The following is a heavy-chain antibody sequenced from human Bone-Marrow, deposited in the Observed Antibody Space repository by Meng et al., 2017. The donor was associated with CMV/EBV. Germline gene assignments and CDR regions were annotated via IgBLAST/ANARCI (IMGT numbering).Heavy chain of an antibody. Sequence: SLKISCAASGFTFGDYAMHWVRQAPGKGLEWVSGINWNSGIIVYADSVKGRFTISRDNAKNSLYLQMNSLRGEDMAVYYCARVGVSIPAPIGHYYGMDVWGQGTTVTVSS. D-gene: IGHD2-2*01. J-gene: IGHJ6*02. CDR3: ARVGVSIPAPIGHYYGMDV. CDR1: GFTFGDYA. CDR2: INWNSGII. V-gene: IGHV3-9*03.